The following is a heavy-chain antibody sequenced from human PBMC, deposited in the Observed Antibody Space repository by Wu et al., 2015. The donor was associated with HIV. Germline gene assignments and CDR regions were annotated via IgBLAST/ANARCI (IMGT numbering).Heavy chain of an antibody. CDR1: GGTFSSYI. CDR3: ARKGSGSWDY. V-gene: IGHV1-69*08. D-gene: IGHD3-10*01. Sequence: VQLVQSGAEVKKPGSSVKVSCKASGGTFSSYIINWVRQAPGQGLEWMGRIIPIFGTANYAQTFQDRVTITADKSTSTAYMQLSSLRSEDTAVYYCARKGSGSWDYWGQGTLVTVSS. CDR2: IIPIFGTA. J-gene: IGHJ4*02.